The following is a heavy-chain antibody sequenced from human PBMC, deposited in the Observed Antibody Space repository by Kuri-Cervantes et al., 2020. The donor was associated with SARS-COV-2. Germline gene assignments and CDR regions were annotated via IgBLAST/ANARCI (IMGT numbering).Heavy chain of an antibody. CDR3: ATPERGYSYGGYFDY. CDR1: GGTFSSYA. V-gene: IGHV1-69*13. Sequence: SVKVSCKASGGTFSSYAISWVRQAPGQGLEWMGGIIPIFGTANYAQKFQGRVTITADESPSTAYMELSSLRSEDTAVYYCATPERGYSYGGYFDYWGQGTLVTVSS. CDR2: IIPIFGTA. D-gene: IGHD5-18*01. J-gene: IGHJ4*02.